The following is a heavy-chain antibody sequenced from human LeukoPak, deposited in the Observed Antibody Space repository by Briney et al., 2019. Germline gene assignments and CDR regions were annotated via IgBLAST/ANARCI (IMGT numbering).Heavy chain of an antibody. CDR2: ISAYNGNT. Sequence: GASVKVSCKASGYTFTSYGISWVRQAPGQGLEWMGWISAYNGNTNYAQKLQGRVTMTTDTSTSTAYMELSRLRSDDTAVYYCARQYGSGSYYYYYYYMDVWGKGTTVTVSS. CDR3: ARQYGSGSYYYYYYYMDV. V-gene: IGHV1-18*01. D-gene: IGHD3-10*01. J-gene: IGHJ6*03. CDR1: GYTFTSYG.